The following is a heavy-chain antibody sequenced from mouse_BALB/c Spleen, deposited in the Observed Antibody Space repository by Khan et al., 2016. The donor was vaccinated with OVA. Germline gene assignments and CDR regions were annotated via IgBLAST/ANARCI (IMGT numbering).Heavy chain of an antibody. CDR3: AVVGCDGTVGC. CDR2: INTYTGEP. CDR1: GFTFTNYG. D-gene: IGHD1-1*01. V-gene: IGHV9-3-1*01. Sequence: QIQLVQSGPELKKPGETVQISCKASGFTFTNYGMNWVKQAPGKGLKWMGWINTYTGEPTFAADFKGRFAFSLETSASTAYLQINSLKNEDTATEVCAVVGCDGTVGCWGQGTSVTVSS. J-gene: IGHJ4*01.